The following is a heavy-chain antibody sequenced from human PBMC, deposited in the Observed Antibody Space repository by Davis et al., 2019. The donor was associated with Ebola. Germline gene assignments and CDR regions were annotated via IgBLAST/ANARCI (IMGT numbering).Heavy chain of an antibody. CDR1: GFTFSNYG. V-gene: IGHV3-48*02. J-gene: IGHJ4*02. D-gene: IGHD3-3*01. CDR3: AREGIFGVVNLDY. Sequence: GESLKISCAASGFTFSNYGMNWVRQAPGKGLEWVSYISSRSTTIYYADFVKGRFTISRDSAKNSLYLQMNSLRDEDTAVYYCAREGIFGVVNLDYWGQGTLVTVSS. CDR2: ISSRSTTI.